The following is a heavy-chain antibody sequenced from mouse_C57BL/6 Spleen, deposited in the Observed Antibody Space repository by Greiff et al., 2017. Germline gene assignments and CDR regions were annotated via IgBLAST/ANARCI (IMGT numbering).Heavy chain of an antibody. CDR3: ARDYGSSYLDAMDY. D-gene: IGHD1-1*01. CDR2: ISSGSSTI. V-gene: IGHV5-17*01. CDR1: GFTFSDYG. J-gene: IGHJ4*01. Sequence: EVQLQQSGGGLVKPGGSLKLSCAASGFTFSDYGMHWVRQAPEKGLEWVAYISSGSSTIYYADTVKGRFTISRDNAKNTLFLQMTSLRSEDTAMYYCARDYGSSYLDAMDYWGQGTSVTVSS.